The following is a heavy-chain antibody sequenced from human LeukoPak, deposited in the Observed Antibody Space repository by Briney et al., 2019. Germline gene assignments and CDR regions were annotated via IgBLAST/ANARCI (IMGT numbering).Heavy chain of an antibody. Sequence: GASVKVSCKASGYTFTSYGISWVRQAPGQGLEWMGWICAYNGNTNYAQKLQGRVTMTADTSTSTAYMELRSLRSDDTAVYYCARLQTAPELDHWGQGTLVTVSS. CDR1: GYTFTSYG. V-gene: IGHV1-18*01. J-gene: IGHJ4*02. CDR2: ICAYNGNT. D-gene: IGHD1-14*01. CDR3: ARLQTAPELDH.